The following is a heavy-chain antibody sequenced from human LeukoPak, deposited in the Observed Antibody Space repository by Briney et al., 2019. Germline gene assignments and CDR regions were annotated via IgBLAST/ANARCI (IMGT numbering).Heavy chain of an antibody. CDR2: ISSSSSYI. V-gene: IGHV3-21*01. J-gene: IGHJ6*03. CDR1: GFTFSSYS. D-gene: IGHD3-22*01. CDR3: ARGDDSSGYYFPTYYYYMDV. Sequence: GGSLRLSCAASGFTFSSYSMNWVRQAPGKGLEWVSSISSSSSYIYYADSVKGRFTISRDNAKNSLYLQMNSLRAEDTAVYYCARGDDSSGYYFPTYYYYMDVWGKGTTVTVS.